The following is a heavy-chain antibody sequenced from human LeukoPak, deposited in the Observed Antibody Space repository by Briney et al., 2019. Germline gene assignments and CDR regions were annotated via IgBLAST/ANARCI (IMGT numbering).Heavy chain of an antibody. V-gene: IGHV3-21*01. CDR3: ARGCSGGSCFGDFDY. CDR2: ISGTSNYI. CDR1: GFTFNIYS. D-gene: IGHD2-15*01. Sequence: GGSLRLSCAASGFTFNIYSMNWVRQAPGKGLEWVSSISGTSNYIYYADSVKGRFTISRDNAKNSLYLQMNSLRDEDTAAYYCARGCSGGSCFGDFDYWGQGTLGTVSS. J-gene: IGHJ4*02.